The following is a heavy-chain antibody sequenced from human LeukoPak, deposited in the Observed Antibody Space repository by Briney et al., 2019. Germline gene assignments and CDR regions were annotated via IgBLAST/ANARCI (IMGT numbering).Heavy chain of an antibody. CDR1: GFTFTSYG. CDR3: ASIGIAAAGTGSDY. Sequence: GASVKVSCKASGFTFTSYGISWVRQAPGQGLEWMGWISAYNGNTNYAQKLQGRVTMTTDTSTSTAYMELRSLRSDDTAVYYCASIGIAAAGTGSDYWGQGTLVTVSS. J-gene: IGHJ4*02. D-gene: IGHD6-13*01. V-gene: IGHV1-18*01. CDR2: ISAYNGNT.